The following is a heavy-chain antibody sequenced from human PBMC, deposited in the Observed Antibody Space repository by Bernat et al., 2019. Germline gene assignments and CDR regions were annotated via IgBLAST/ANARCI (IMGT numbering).Heavy chain of an antibody. J-gene: IGHJ4*02. Sequence: VQLLESGGGLVQPGGSLRLSCAASGFTFSSYAMSWVRQAPGKGLEWVAVIWYDGSNKYYADSVKGRFTISRDNSKNTLYLQMNSLRAEDTAVYYCARGEYYDSSGYSADYWGQGTLVTVSS. CDR3: ARGEYYDSSGYSADY. D-gene: IGHD3-22*01. CDR1: GFTFSSYA. V-gene: IGHV3-33*08. CDR2: IWYDGSNK.